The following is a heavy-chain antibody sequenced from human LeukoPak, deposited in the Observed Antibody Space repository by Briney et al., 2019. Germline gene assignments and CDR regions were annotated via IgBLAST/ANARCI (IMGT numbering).Heavy chain of an antibody. J-gene: IGHJ4*02. D-gene: IGHD3-10*01. Sequence: ASLKVSSKASGYIFTSNAIIWVRQAPGQGLEWMGWMNPNSGDTGYTQNFQGRAAITRSTSITTAHMELSTLRSENTAVYYCARGPFGSASFLAYWGQGTLVTVSS. CDR3: ARGPFGSASFLAY. CDR2: MNPNSGDT. CDR1: GYIFTSNA. V-gene: IGHV1-8*01.